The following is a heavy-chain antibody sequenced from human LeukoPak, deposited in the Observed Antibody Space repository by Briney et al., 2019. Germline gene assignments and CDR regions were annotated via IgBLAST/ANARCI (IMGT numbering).Heavy chain of an antibody. V-gene: IGHV6-1*01. J-gene: IGHJ4*02. Sequence: KPSQTLSLTCAISGDSVSSNSAAWNWISQSPSRGLEWLGRTYYRSKWYIDYALSVRGRITFNPDTSKNQLSLQLNSVTPEDTATYHCARGGAIRVTGMTPFDYWGQGSLVTVSS. CDR2: TYYRSKWYI. CDR1: GDSVSSNSAA. CDR3: ARGGAIRVTGMTPFDY. D-gene: IGHD1-1*01.